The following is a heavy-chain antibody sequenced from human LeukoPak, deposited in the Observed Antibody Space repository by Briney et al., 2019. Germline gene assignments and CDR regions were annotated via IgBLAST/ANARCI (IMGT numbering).Heavy chain of an antibody. Sequence: GGSLRLSCAASRFTFSRYWMSWVRQAPGKGLEWVANIKQDGSEKYYVGSVKGRFTISRDNADNSLYLQMNSLRAEDTAVYYCARLRTFDYWGQGTLVTVSS. J-gene: IGHJ4*02. V-gene: IGHV3-7*03. CDR1: RFTFSRYW. CDR3: ARLRTFDY. CDR2: IKQDGSEK. D-gene: IGHD1-14*01.